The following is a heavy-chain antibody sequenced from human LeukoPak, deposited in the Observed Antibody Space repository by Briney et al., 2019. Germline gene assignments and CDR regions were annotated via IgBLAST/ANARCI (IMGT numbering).Heavy chain of an antibody. CDR2: IYSGGST. V-gene: IGHV3-53*01. Sequence: GGSLRLSCAASGFTVSSNYMSWVRQAPGKGLEWVSVIYSGGSTYYADSVKGRFTISRDNSKNTLYLQMNSLRAEDTAVYYCARVSLVDYYYYYGMDVWGQGTTVTVSS. CDR1: GFTVSSNY. D-gene: IGHD3-9*01. J-gene: IGHJ6*02. CDR3: ARVSLVDYYYYYGMDV.